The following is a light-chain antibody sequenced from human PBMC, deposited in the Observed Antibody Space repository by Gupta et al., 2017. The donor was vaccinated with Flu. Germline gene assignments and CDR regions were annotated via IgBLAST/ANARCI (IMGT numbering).Light chain of an antibody. CDR1: SSNIGSNT. J-gene: IGLJ3*02. CDR2: SNN. Sequence: QSVLTQPHSASGTPGQRVTISCSGSSSNIGSNTVNWYQQLPGTAPKLLIYSNNQRPSGVPDRFSGSKSGNSASLAISGLQSEDEADYDCAAWADSLNGWVFGGGTKLTVL. V-gene: IGLV1-44*01. CDR3: AAWADSLNGWV.